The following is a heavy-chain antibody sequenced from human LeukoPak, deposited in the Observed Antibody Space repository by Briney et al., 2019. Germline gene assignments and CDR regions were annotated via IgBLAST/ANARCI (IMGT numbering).Heavy chain of an antibody. Sequence: ASVKVSCKASGYTFTGYYMHWVRQAPGQGLEWMGWINPNSGGTNYAQKLQGRVTMTTDTSTSTAYMELRSLRSDDTAVYYCARGRQQLVRWFYYYYYMDVWGKGTTVTVSS. CDR2: INPNSGGT. V-gene: IGHV1-2*02. D-gene: IGHD6-13*01. CDR3: ARGRQQLVRWFYYYYYMDV. CDR1: GYTFTGYY. J-gene: IGHJ6*03.